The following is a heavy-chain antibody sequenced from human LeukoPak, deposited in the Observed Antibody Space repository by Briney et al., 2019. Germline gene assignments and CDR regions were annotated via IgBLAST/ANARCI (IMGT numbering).Heavy chain of an antibody. Sequence: PGGSLRLSCAASGFTVSSNYMSWVRQAPGKGLEWVSVIYSGGSTYYADSVKGRFTISRDNSKNTLYLQMNSLRAEDTAVYYCAREHYGLVDSPKAGDYYGMDVWGQGTTVTVSS. V-gene: IGHV3-53*01. CDR3: AREHYGLVDSPKAGDYYGMDV. CDR1: GFTVSSNY. CDR2: IYSGGST. D-gene: IGHD6-19*01. J-gene: IGHJ6*02.